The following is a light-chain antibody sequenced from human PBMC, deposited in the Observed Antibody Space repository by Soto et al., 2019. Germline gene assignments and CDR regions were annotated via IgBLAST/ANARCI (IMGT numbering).Light chain of an antibody. V-gene: IGKV3-15*01. CDR1: QSISSN. CDR2: GAS. CDR3: QQYTTSPST. Sequence: EIVRTQSPATLSVSPGERATLSCRASQSISSNLVWYQQKAGQAPRLLIYGASTRATGIPARFSGSGSGTEFTLTISSLQSEDFAVYYCQQYTTSPSTFGPGTKVDI. J-gene: IGKJ3*01.